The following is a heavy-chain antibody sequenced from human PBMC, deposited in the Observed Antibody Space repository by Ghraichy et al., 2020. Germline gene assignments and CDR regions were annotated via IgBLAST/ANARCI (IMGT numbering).Heavy chain of an antibody. CDR1: GFTFSSYA. V-gene: IGHV3-23*01. CDR3: AKTPHTPLGPTIFGVVLDY. CDR2: ISGSGGST. J-gene: IGHJ4*02. D-gene: IGHD3-3*01. Sequence: GGSLRLSCAASGFTFSSYAMSWVRQAPGKGLEWVSAISGSGGSTYYADSVKGRFTISRDNSKNTLYLQMNSLRAEDTAVYYCAKTPHTPLGPTIFGVVLDYWGQGTLVTVSS.